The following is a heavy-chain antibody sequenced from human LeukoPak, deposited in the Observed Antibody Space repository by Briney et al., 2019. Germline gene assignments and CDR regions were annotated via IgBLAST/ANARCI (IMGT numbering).Heavy chain of an antibody. CDR1: GGSISSYY. CDR3: AKGLCSSTNCYENYFDY. J-gene: IGHJ4*02. Sequence: SETLSLTCTVSGGSISSYYWSWIRQPPGKGLEWIGYIYYSGSTNYNPSLKSRVTISVDTSKNQFSLKLSSVTAADTAVYYCAKGLCSSTNCYENYFDYWGQGTLVTVSS. D-gene: IGHD2-2*01. V-gene: IGHV4-59*01. CDR2: IYYSGST.